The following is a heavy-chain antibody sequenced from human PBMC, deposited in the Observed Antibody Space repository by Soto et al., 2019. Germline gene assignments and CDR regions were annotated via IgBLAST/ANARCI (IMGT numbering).Heavy chain of an antibody. Sequence: PSETLSLTCTVSGGSISGSYWSWVRQPAGKGLEWIGRIYSSGSSNYNPSLNSRLTMSLDTSKNQFSLKLRSVTAADTAIYYCARLFTVTTDYYFGMDAWGQGTLVTVSS. J-gene: IGHJ5*02. V-gene: IGHV4-4*07. CDR1: GGSISGSY. CDR3: ARLFTVTTDYYFGMDA. D-gene: IGHD4-17*01. CDR2: IYSSGSS.